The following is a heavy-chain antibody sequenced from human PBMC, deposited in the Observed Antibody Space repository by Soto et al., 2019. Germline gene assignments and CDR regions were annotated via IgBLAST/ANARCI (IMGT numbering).Heavy chain of an antibody. V-gene: IGHV3-23*01. Sequence: GGSLRLSCATSGFTFSSYPMTWVRQAPGKGLEWVSFISALGVSTFYADSVKGRFTISRDNSRNTLFLQMNSLRAEDTAVYYCAKDGTSCTSASCFVAYWGQGTRVTVSS. CDR3: AKDGTSCTSASCFVAY. D-gene: IGHD2-2*01. CDR1: GFTFSSYP. J-gene: IGHJ4*02. CDR2: ISALGVST.